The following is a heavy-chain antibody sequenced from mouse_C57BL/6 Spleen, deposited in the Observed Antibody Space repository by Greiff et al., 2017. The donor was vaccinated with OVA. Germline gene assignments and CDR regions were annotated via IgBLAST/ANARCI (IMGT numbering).Heavy chain of an antibody. Sequence: VKLVESGAELVKPGASVKISCKASGYAFSSYWMNWVKQRPGKGLEWIGQIYPGDGDTNYNGKFKGKATLTADKSSSTAYMQLSSLTSEDSAVYFCARRNYGSSYYAMDYWGQGTSVTVSS. V-gene: IGHV1-80*01. D-gene: IGHD1-1*01. CDR3: ARRNYGSSYYAMDY. CDR2: IYPGDGDT. J-gene: IGHJ4*01. CDR1: GYAFSSYW.